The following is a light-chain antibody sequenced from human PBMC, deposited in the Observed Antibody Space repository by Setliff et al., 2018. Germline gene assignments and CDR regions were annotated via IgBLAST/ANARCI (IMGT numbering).Light chain of an antibody. Sequence: QSALTQTHSASGAPGQRVAISCSGSNSNIGSNSVSWFQQLPGTAPNLLIYRDNQRPSGVPDRFSGSRSGTSASLAISGLQSEDEADYYCGSWDDSLNGPVFGGGTKVTVL. V-gene: IGLV1-44*01. CDR2: RDN. J-gene: IGLJ2*01. CDR3: GSWDDSLNGPV. CDR1: NSNIGSNS.